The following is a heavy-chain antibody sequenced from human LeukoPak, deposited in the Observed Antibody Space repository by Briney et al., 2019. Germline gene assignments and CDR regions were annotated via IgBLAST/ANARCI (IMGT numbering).Heavy chain of an antibody. V-gene: IGHV3-23*01. J-gene: IGHJ6*02. CDR3: AKDVYGMDV. CDR2: ISGSGGST. Sequence: SGGSLRLSCAASGFTFSSYAMSWVRQAPGKGLEWASAISGSGGSTYYADSVKGRFTISRDNSENTLYLQMNSLRAEDTAVYYCAKDVYGMDVWGQGTTVTVSS. CDR1: GFTFSSYA.